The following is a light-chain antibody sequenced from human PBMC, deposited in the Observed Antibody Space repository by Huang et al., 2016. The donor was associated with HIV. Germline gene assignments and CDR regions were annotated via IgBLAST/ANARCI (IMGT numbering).Light chain of an antibody. Sequence: EIVMTQSPATLSVSPGERATLSRRASQSVSSNLAWYQQKPGQAPRLLIYDASTRATGIPARFSGSGSGTEFTLTISSLQSEDFAVYFCQQYNNWPPMYTFGQGTKLEIK. J-gene: IGKJ2*01. CDR3: QQYNNWPPMYT. CDR2: DAS. CDR1: QSVSSN. V-gene: IGKV3-15*01.